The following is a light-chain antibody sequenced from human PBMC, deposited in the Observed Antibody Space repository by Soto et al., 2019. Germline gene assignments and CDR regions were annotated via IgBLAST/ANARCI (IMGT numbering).Light chain of an antibody. V-gene: IGLV2-23*03. Sequence: QSVLTQPASVSGSRGKSITFSCAGSSSAVGSYDLVSWYQQHPGKAPKLIIYDGFKRPSGVSDRFSGSKSGYTASLTISGLQADDEADYYCCSYAGSSTFVFGTGTKLTVL. CDR3: CSYAGSSTFV. CDR2: DGF. CDR1: SSAVGSYDL. J-gene: IGLJ1*01.